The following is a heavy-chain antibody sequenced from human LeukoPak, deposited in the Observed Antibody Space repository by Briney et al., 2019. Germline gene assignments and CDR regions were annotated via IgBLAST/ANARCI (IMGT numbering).Heavy chain of an antibody. CDR2: INHSGST. CDR3: ARRRLRYCSGGSCYSDPFDY. V-gene: IGHV4-34*01. Sequence: SETLSLTCAVYGGSFSGYYWSWIRQPPGKGLEWIGEINHSGSTNYNPSLKSRVTISVDTSKNQFSLKLSSVTAADTAVYYCARRRLRYCSGGSCYSDPFDYWGQGTLVTVSS. J-gene: IGHJ4*02. D-gene: IGHD2-15*01. CDR1: GGSFSGYY.